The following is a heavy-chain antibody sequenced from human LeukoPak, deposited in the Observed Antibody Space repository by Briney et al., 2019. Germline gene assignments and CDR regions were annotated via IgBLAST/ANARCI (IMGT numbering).Heavy chain of an antibody. CDR2: IYYSGST. Sequence: SETLSLTCTVSGGSISSGGYYWSWIRQHPGKGLEWIGYIYYSGSTYYNPPLKSRVTISVDTSKNQFSLKLSSVTAADTAVYYCARVAARPTTTRAVDYWGQGTLVTVSS. CDR1: GGSISSGGYY. D-gene: IGHD6-6*01. CDR3: ARVAARPTTTRAVDY. V-gene: IGHV4-31*03. J-gene: IGHJ4*02.